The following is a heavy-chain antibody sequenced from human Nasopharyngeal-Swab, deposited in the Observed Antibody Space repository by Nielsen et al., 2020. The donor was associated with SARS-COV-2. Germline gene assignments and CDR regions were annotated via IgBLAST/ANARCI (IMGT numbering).Heavy chain of an antibody. J-gene: IGHJ6*03. D-gene: IGHD3-10*01. CDR1: GFSFVDYT. CDR3: AKTMVRGDFYYFLDV. V-gene: IGHV3-9*01. CDR2: ISWKSGNM. Sequence: GGSLRLSCVAPGFSFVDYTMHWVRQAPGKGLEWVSGISWKSGNMGYADSVKGRFTISRDNAKNSVYLQMNSLRPEDTALYYCAKTMVRGDFYYFLDVWGKGTTVTVSS.